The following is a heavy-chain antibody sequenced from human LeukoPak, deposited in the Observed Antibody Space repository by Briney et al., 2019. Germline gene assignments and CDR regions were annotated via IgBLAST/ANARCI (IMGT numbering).Heavy chain of an antibody. CDR2: IYPGDSDT. CDR1: GYSFTTYW. V-gene: IGHV5-51*01. Sequence: KAGESLKISCRGSGYSFTTYWIGWVRQMPGKGLEWMGIIYPGDSDTRYSPSFQGQVTISADKSISTAYLQWSSLKASDTAMYYCARRRLTMVRNDAFDIWGQGTMVTVSS. CDR3: ARRRLTMVRNDAFDI. J-gene: IGHJ3*02. D-gene: IGHD3-10*01.